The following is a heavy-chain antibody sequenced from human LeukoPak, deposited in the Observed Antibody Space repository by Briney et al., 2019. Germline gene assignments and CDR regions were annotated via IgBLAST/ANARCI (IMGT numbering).Heavy chain of an antibody. CDR2: SYPGDSDT. Sequence: GEALKISCKGSGYTFTNYWIGWGRQMPGKGLEWMGISYPGDSDTRYRPSFQGQVTISTDKSISTAYLQWSSLKASDTAMYYCARSGSSLGWFDPWGQGTLVTVSS. CDR3: ARSGSSLGWFDP. CDR1: GYTFTNYW. J-gene: IGHJ5*02. V-gene: IGHV5-51*01. D-gene: IGHD1-26*01.